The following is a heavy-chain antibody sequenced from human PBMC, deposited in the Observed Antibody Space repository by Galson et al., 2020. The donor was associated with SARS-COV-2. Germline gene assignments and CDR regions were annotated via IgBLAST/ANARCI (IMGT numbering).Heavy chain of an antibody. J-gene: IGHJ4*02. V-gene: IGHV4-38-2*02. Sequence: SETLSLTCTVSGYSISSGYYWAWIRQPPGKGLEWIGSIYHSGSTYYNPALQSRVTISVDTSKNQFSLKVTSVTAADTAVYYCARVNPGYSGYDQFGYWGQGTLVTVSS. CDR1: GYSISSGYY. CDR3: ARVNPGYSGYDQFGY. D-gene: IGHD5-12*01. CDR2: IYHSGST.